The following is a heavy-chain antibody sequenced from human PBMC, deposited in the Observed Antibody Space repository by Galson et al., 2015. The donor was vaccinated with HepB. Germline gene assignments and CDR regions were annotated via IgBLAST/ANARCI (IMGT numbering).Heavy chain of an antibody. CDR1: SDSITSRNW. J-gene: IGHJ4*02. V-gene: IGHV4-4*02. D-gene: IGHD3-10*01. Sequence: ETLSLTCTVTSDSITSRNWWIWVRQPPGKGLEWIGEVYHTGRTNYKPSLKSRVTMPVDKSTNQFFLGLSSVTAADTAVYYCARGYLGSGRADNWGQGILVTVSS. CDR3: ARGYLGSGRADN. CDR2: VYHTGRT.